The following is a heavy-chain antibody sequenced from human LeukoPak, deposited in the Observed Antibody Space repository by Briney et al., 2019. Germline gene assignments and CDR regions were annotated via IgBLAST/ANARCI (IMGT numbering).Heavy chain of an antibody. D-gene: IGHD3-22*01. CDR3: ARTSYYDTWGRAFDI. Sequence: SVKVSCKASGFTFSSSALHWVRQARGQRLEWIGWIVVGSGNANYAQKFQKRVTFTRDMSTSTAYMDLSSLRSEDTAVYYCARTSYYDTWGRAFDIWGQGTMVTVSS. CDR1: GFTFSSSA. V-gene: IGHV1-58*01. CDR2: IVVGSGNA. J-gene: IGHJ3*02.